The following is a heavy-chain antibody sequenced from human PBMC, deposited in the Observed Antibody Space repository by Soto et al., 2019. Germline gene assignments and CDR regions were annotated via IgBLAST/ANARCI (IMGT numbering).Heavy chain of an antibody. J-gene: IGHJ4*02. CDR1: GYTFTSYA. CDR2: INAGNGNT. D-gene: IGHD2-21*01. V-gene: IGHV1-3*01. CDR3: ARETMKVVVIAIHTLDY. Sequence: ASVKVSCKASGYTFTSYAMHWVRQAPGQRLEWMGWINAGNGNTKYSQKFQGRVTITRDTSASTAYMKLSSLRSEDTAVYYCARETMKVVVIAIHTLDYWGQGTLVTVSS.